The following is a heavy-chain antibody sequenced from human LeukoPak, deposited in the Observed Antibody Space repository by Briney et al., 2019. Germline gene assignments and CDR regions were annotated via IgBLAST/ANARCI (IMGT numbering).Heavy chain of an antibody. CDR2: INPNSGGT. J-gene: IGHJ3*02. V-gene: IGHV1-2*02. D-gene: IGHD6-19*01. Sequence: ASVKVSCKASGYTFTGYCMHWVRQAPGQGLEWMGWINPNSGGTNYAQKFQGRVTMTRDTSVSTAYMELSRLRSDDTAVYYCARDDSSGWYGKDAFDIWGQGTMVTVSS. CDR3: ARDDSSGWYGKDAFDI. CDR1: GYTFTGYC.